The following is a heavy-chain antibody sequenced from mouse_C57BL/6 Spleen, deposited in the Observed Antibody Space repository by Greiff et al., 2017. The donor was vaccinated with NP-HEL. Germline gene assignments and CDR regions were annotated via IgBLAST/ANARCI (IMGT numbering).Heavy chain of an antibody. CDR2: ISSGGSYT. Sequence: EVQRVESGGDLVKPGGSLKLSCAASGFTFSSYGMSWVRQTPDKRLEWVATISSGGSYTYYPDSVKGRFTISRDNAKNTLYLQMSSLKSEDTAMYYCATYDGYTGAWFAYWGQGTLVTVSA. V-gene: IGHV5-6*01. J-gene: IGHJ3*01. D-gene: IGHD2-3*01. CDR1: GFTFSSYG. CDR3: ATYDGYTGAWFAY.